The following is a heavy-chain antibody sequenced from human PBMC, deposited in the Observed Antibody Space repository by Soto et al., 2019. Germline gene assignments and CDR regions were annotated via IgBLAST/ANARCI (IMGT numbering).Heavy chain of an antibody. V-gene: IGHV5-10-1*01. CDR3: ARHLPYDFWSGYYTVYYYYYGMDF. CDR1: GYSFTSYW. CDR2: IDPSDSYT. Sequence: PGESLKISCKGSGYSFTSYWISWVRQMPGKGLEWMVRIDPSDSYTNYSPSFQGHVTISADKSISTAYLQWSSLKASDTAMYYCARHLPYDFWSGYYTVYYYYYGMDFWGQGTTVTVSS. J-gene: IGHJ6*02. D-gene: IGHD3-3*01.